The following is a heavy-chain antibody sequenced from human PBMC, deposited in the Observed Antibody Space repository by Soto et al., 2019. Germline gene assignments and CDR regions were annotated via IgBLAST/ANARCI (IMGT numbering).Heavy chain of an antibody. CDR2: VSPSNRNT. Sequence: QVQLVQSGAEVKKPGASVKVSCKASGYIFNGYAISWVRQAPGQGLEWMGWVSPSNRNTNYAHKVEGRVTMTTDTSTTTAYMELRSLRSADTAVYFCARVNGDYVFDYWGQGTLVTVSS. D-gene: IGHD4-17*01. V-gene: IGHV1-18*01. J-gene: IGHJ4*02. CDR1: GYIFNGYA. CDR3: ARVNGDYVFDY.